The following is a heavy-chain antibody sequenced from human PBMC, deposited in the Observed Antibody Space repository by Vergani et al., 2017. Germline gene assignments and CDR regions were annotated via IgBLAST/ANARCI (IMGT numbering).Heavy chain of an antibody. Sequence: QVQLVESGGGVVQPGGSLRLSCAASGFTFSSYGMHWVRQAPGKGLEWVAFIRYDGSNTYYADSLKGRFTISRDNSKNTLFLQMNSLRPEDTAVYYCARDTVTGSRYFDYWGQGTLVTVSS. V-gene: IGHV3-30*02. CDR2: IRYDGSNT. D-gene: IGHD6-19*01. J-gene: IGHJ4*02. CDR1: GFTFSSYG. CDR3: ARDTVTGSRYFDY.